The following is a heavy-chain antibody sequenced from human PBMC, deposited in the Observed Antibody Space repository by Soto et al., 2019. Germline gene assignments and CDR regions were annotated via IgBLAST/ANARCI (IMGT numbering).Heavy chain of an antibody. D-gene: IGHD4-4*01. J-gene: IGHJ6*02. V-gene: IGHV4-34*01. CDR2: INHSGST. CDR3: ARGPTTVTCWLYYYGMDV. Sequence: SETLSLTCAVYGGSFSGYYWSWIRQPPGKGLEWVGEINHSGSTNYNTSLKSRVTISVDTSKNQFSQKLSSVTAADTAVYYCARGPTTVTCWLYYYGMDVWGQGTTVTVSS. CDR1: GGSFSGYY.